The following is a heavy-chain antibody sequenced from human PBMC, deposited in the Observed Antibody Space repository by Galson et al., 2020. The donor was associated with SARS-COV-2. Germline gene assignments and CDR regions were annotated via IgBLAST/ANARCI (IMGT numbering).Heavy chain of an antibody. CDR1: GYSISSGYY. Sequence: SETLSLTCAVSGYSISSGYYWGWIRQPPGKGLEWIGSIYHSGSTYYNPSLKSRVTISVDTSKNQFSLKLSSVTAADTAVYYCARHPNNSFGVQYWYFDLWGRGTLVTVSS. D-gene: IGHD2-8*01. CDR2: IYHSGST. J-gene: IGHJ2*01. V-gene: IGHV4-38-2*01. CDR3: ARHPNNSFGVQYWYFDL.